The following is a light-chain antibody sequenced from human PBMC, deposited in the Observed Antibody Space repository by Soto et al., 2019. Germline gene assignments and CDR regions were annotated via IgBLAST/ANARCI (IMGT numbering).Light chain of an antibody. CDR2: KAS. J-gene: IGKJ3*01. CDR1: QSISSW. V-gene: IGKV1-5*03. CDR3: QQYNSYPFT. Sequence: DIQMTQSPSTLSASVGDRVTITCRASQSISSWLAWYQQKPGKAPKLLIYKASSLESVVPSRFSGSGSGTEFTLTISSLQPDDFATYYCQQYNSYPFTFGPGTKVDIK.